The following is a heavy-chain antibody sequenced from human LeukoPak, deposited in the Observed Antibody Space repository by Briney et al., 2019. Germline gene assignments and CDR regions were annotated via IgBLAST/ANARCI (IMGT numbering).Heavy chain of an antibody. D-gene: IGHD1-26*01. V-gene: IGHV3-20*04. CDR2: IYWNGGST. CDR3: ASGGIYYGAAFDF. J-gene: IGHJ4*02. Sequence: PGGTLRLSCAASGFTFDDYGMSWVRPAPGKGLEWVSGIYWNGGSTGYADSVKGRFTISRDNAKNSLYLQMNSLRAEDTALYYCASGGIYYGAAFDFWGQGTLVTVSS. CDR1: GFTFDDYG.